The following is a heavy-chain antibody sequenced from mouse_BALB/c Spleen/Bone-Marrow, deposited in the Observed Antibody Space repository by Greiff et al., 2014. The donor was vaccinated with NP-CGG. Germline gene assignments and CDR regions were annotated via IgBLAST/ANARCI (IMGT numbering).Heavy chain of an antibody. D-gene: IGHD2-4*01. J-gene: IGHJ2*01. CDR2: IRSGGSYT. V-gene: IGHV5-6*02. CDR3: ARRRDYDYFDY. CDR1: GFTFSSYG. Sequence: EVNVVESGGDLVKPGGSLKLSCAASGFTFSSYGMSWVRQIPDKRLEWVATIRSGGSYTFYSDSVKGRFTISRDNAKNTLNLQMTSLKSEDTAMYYCARRRDYDYFDYWGQGTTLTVSS.